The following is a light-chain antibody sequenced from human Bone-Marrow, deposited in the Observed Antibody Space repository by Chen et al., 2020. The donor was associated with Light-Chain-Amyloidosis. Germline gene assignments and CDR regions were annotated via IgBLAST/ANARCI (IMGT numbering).Light chain of an antibody. J-gene: IGLJ3*02. V-gene: IGLV3-21*02. Sequence: YVLTHPSSVSMAPGQMATIACGGNNIGSTRVHWYQQTQGQAPLLVVYDDSDRPSGIPERLSGSNSGNTATLTISRVEAGDEADYYCQVWDSSSDRPVFGGGTKLTVL. CDR2: DDS. CDR1: NIGSTR. CDR3: QVWDSSSDRPV.